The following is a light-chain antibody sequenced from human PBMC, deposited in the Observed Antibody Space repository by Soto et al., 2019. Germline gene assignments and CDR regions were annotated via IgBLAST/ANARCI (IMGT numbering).Light chain of an antibody. J-gene: IGKJ1*01. CDR1: QSVSSN. V-gene: IGKV3-15*01. CDR3: QQHNNWPWT. Sequence: EIVMTQSPATLSVSPGERATLSCRASQSVSSNLAWYQQKPGQAPRLLIYGASTRATGIPARFSGSGSGTEFTLSISSLQSEDFAVYHCQQHNNWPWTFSQGTKVEIK. CDR2: GAS.